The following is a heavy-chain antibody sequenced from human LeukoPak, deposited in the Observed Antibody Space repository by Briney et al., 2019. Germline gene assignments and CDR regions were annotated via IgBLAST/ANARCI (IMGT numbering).Heavy chain of an antibody. CDR2: IIPILGTA. CDR1: GGTFSSYA. J-gene: IGHJ5*02. V-gene: IGHV1-69*13. D-gene: IGHD5-24*01. CDR3: ARGSPLAGWLQSVNWFDP. Sequence: SVKVFCKASGGTFSSYAISWVRQAPGQGLEWMGGIIPILGTANYAQKFQGRVTITADESTSTAYMELSSLRSEDTAVYYCARGSPLAGWLQSVNWFDPWGRGTLVTVSS.